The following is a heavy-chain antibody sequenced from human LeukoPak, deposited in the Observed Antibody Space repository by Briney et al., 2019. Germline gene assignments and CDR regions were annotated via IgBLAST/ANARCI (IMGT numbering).Heavy chain of an antibody. CDR1: GYTFTGYY. Sequence: ASVKVSCKASGYTFTGYYMHWVRQAPGQGLEWMGWINPNSGGTNYAQKFQGRVTMTRDTSISTAYMELSRLRSDDTAVYYCARDLSSSRPLDAFDTWGQGTMVTVSS. CDR3: ARDLSSSRPLDAFDT. CDR2: INPNSGGT. V-gene: IGHV1-2*02. J-gene: IGHJ3*02. D-gene: IGHD6-13*01.